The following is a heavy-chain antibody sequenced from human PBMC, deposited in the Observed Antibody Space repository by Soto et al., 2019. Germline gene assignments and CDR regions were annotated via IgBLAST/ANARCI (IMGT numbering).Heavy chain of an antibody. CDR3: AKVRGSITPDPGSY. Sequence: PGGSLRLSCAASGFTFSSYAMSWVRQAPGKGLECVSFISGSGGDTYYADSVKGRFTISRDNSKNTLSLQMNSLRAEATAVYYCAKVRGSITPDPGSYWGQGTLVTVSS. D-gene: IGHD2-2*01. CDR2: ISGSGGDT. V-gene: IGHV3-23*01. CDR1: GFTFSSYA. J-gene: IGHJ1*01.